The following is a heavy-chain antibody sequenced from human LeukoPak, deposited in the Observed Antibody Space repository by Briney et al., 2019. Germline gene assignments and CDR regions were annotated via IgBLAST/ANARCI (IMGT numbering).Heavy chain of an antibody. V-gene: IGHV5-51*01. CDR2: IYPGDSDT. CDR1: GYIFTNYW. CDR3: ASHVRTARYFDN. J-gene: IGHJ4*02. Sequence: GESLKISCKGSGYIFTNYWIAWVRQMPGKGLEWMGIIYPGDSDTRYSPSLQGQVTISADKSISTAYLHWSSLKASDTAMYYCASHVRTARYFDNWGQGTLVTVSS. D-gene: IGHD1-14*01.